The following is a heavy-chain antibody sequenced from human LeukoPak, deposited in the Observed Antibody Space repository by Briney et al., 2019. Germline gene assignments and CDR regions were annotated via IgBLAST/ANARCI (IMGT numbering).Heavy chain of an antibody. CDR2: INPNSGGT. J-gene: IGHJ4*02. V-gene: IGHV1-2*04. Sequence: ASVKVSCKASGYTFTCYYMHWVRQAPGQGLEWMGWINPNSGGTNYAQKFQGWVTMTRDTSISTAYMELSRLRSDDTAVYYCARELRISGWYPSFDYWGQGTLVTVSS. CDR1: GYTFTCYY. D-gene: IGHD6-19*01. CDR3: ARELRISGWYPSFDY.